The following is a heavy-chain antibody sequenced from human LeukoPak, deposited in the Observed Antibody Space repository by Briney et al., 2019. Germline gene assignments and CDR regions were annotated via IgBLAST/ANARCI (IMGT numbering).Heavy chain of an antibody. D-gene: IGHD1-26*01. V-gene: IGHV4-4*07. Sequence: SETLSLTCTVSGGSISSYYWSWIRQPAGKGLEWTGRIYTSGSTNYNASLKSRVSMSVDTSKNQFSLKLSPVTAADTAVFYCARENSGSYRVFDYWGQGTLVSVSS. CDR2: IYTSGST. CDR1: GGSISSYY. CDR3: ARENSGSYRVFDY. J-gene: IGHJ4*02.